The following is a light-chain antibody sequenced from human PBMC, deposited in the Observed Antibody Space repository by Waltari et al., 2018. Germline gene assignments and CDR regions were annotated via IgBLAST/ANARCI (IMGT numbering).Light chain of an antibody. CDR3: QQYYSIPWT. V-gene: IGKV4-1*01. J-gene: IGKJ1*01. CDR2: WAS. CDR1: QSVLYNSNNKNY. Sequence: DIVMTQSPDWLAVSLGERATINCKSSQSVLYNSNNKNYLTWYQQKPGQPPKLLIYWASTRESGVPDRFSGSGSGTDFTLTISSLQAEDVAVYYCQQYYSIPWTFGQGTKVEI.